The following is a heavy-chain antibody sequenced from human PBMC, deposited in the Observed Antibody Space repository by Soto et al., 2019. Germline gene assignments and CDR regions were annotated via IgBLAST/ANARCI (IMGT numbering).Heavy chain of an antibody. CDR2: IYPGNSNT. J-gene: IGHJ3*02. D-gene: IGHD2-15*01. CDR3: ASDSHCDGGNCPMGGFDM. V-gene: IGHV5-51*01. Sequence: QMPGKGLEWVGIIYPGNSNTMYSPSFQGQVTISADTALSTTYLQWDTLKPSDTAIYFCASDSHCDGGNCPMGGFDMWGQGTMVTVSS.